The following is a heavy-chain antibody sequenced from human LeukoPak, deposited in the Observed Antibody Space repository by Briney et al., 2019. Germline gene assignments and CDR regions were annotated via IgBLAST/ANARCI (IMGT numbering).Heavy chain of an antibody. J-gene: IGHJ4*02. Sequence: SQTLSLTCTVSGGSISSGAYYWSWIRQHPGKGLEWIGYIYYSGSTYHNPSLKSRVTISVDTSKNQFSLKLSSVTAADTAVYYCARGVIRDGVQAHFDYWGQGTLVTVSS. CDR1: GGSISSGAYY. CDR3: ARGVIRDGVQAHFDY. D-gene: IGHD5-24*01. V-gene: IGHV4-31*03. CDR2: IYYSGST.